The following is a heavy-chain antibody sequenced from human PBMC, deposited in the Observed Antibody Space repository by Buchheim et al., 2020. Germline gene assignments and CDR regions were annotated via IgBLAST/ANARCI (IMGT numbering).Heavy chain of an antibody. CDR1: GGSISSSSYY. J-gene: IGHJ4*02. V-gene: IGHV4-39*01. CDR3: ARHVSIAARLGYFDY. CDR2: IYYSGST. Sequence: QLQLQESGPGLVKPSETLSLTCTVSGGSISSSSYYWGWIRQPPGKGLEWIGSIYYSGSTYYNPSLKSRVTISVDTSNTQLSLKLSSVTAADTAVYYCARHVSIAARLGYFDYWGQGTL. D-gene: IGHD6-6*01.